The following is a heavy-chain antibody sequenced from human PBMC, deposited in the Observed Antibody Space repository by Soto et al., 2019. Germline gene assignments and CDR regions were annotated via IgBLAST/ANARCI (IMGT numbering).Heavy chain of an antibody. V-gene: IGHV3-11*04. Sequence: RRLSFAASVFTFSDYCMSWIGQAPGKGLEWVSYISSSGSTIYYADSVKGRFTISRDNAKNTLYLQMNSLRAEDTAVYYCARESGSVGDAFDIWGQGTMVTVSS. CDR3: ARESGSVGDAFDI. CDR2: ISSSGSTI. J-gene: IGHJ3*02. CDR1: VFTFSDYC. D-gene: IGHD6-25*01.